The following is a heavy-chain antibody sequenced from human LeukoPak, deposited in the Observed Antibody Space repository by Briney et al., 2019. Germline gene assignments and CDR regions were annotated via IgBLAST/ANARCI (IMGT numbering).Heavy chain of an antibody. J-gene: IGHJ6*02. V-gene: IGHV3-13*04. CDR2: IGTAGDT. D-gene: IGHD3-9*01. CDR3: ARGSSYDILSRYYGMDV. Sequence: GGSLRLSCVASGFTFRSYDMFWVRQPTGKGLEWVSGIGTAGDTNYADSVKGRFTISRGNAKNSLYLQMNSLRAGDAAVYYCARGSSYDILSRYYGMDVWGQGTTVTVSS. CDR1: GFTFRSYD.